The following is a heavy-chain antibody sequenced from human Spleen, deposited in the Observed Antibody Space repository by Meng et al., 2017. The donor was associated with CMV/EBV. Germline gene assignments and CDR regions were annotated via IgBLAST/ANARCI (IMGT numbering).Heavy chain of an antibody. J-gene: IGHJ4*02. Sequence: SGGSVSSSGYYWSWIRQHPGKGLEWIGYIYYNGRSTYHNPSLKSRVIISLDTSKNQLSLRLSSVTAADTAVYYCARESIVATGTHLDYWGQGTLVTVSS. D-gene: IGHD6-13*01. V-gene: IGHV4-31*02. CDR1: GGSVSSSGYY. CDR2: IYYNGRST. CDR3: ARESIVATGTHLDY.